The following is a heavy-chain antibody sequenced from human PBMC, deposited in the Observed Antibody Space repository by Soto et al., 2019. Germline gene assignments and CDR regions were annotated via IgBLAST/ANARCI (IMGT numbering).Heavy chain of an antibody. D-gene: IGHD3-3*01. Sequence: SVKVSGRASGYTCTSYEIHWVRQATGQGLEWMGWMNPNSGNTGYAQKFQGRVTMTRNTSISTAYMELSSLRSEDTAVYYCARGDFWSGRYYYYYMDVWGKGTTVTVSS. V-gene: IGHV1-8*01. J-gene: IGHJ6*03. CDR2: MNPNSGNT. CDR3: ARGDFWSGRYYYYYMDV. CDR1: GYTCTSYE.